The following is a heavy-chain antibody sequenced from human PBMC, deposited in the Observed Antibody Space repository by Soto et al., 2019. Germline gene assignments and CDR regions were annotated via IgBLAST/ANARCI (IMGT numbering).Heavy chain of an antibody. CDR1: GGSFSGYY. CDR3: ARDKITGLFDY. CDR2: INHSGST. V-gene: IGHV4-34*01. D-gene: IGHD2-8*02. Sequence: SETLSLTCAVYGGSFSGYYWTWIRQPPGTGLEWIGEINHSGSTNYNPSLKSRVTISVDTSKNQFSLKLTSVTAADTAVYYCARDKITGLFDYWGQGALVTVAS. J-gene: IGHJ4*02.